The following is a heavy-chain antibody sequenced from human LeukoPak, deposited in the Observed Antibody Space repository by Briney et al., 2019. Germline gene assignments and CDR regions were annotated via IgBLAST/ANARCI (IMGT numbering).Heavy chain of an antibody. CDR2: ISGSGGST. Sequence: GGSLRLSCAASGFTFSSYAMSWVRQAPGKGLEWVSAISGSGGSTYYADSMKGRFTISRDNSKNTLYLQMNSLRAEDTAVYYCAKGFSSSWYNPYYFDYWGQGTLVTVSS. D-gene: IGHD6-13*01. V-gene: IGHV3-23*01. CDR1: GFTFSSYA. CDR3: AKGFSSSWYNPYYFDY. J-gene: IGHJ4*02.